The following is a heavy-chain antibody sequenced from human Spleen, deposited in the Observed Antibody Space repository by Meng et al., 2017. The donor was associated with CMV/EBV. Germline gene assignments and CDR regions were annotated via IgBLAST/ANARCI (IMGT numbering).Heavy chain of an antibody. CDR2: IKSDGSST. CDR1: GFSFSSYW. D-gene: IGHD7-27*01. CDR3: ARDANWGSGGNYYYYGMDV. V-gene: IGHV3-74*01. J-gene: IGHJ6*02. Sequence: GESLKISCAASGFSFSSYWTHWVRQVPGKGLVWVSRIKSDGSSTSYADSVKGRFTISRDNAKNTLYLQMNSLRAEDTAVYYCARDANWGSGGNYYYYGMDVWGQGTTVTVSS.